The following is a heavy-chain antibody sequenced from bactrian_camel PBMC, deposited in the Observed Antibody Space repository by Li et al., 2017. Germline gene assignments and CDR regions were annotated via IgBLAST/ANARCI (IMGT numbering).Heavy chain of an antibody. J-gene: IGHJ6*01. Sequence: HVQLVESGGGSVQAGGSLRLSCTVSGDIIFTYFMGWFRQAPGKEREKVAIIDTDGTTNYADSVKGRFTISRDNAKNTLFLQMNGLKPEDTAVYYCAAEINPRGAPDFGYWGQGTQVTVS. CDR1: GDIIFTYF. CDR2: IDTDGTT. V-gene: IGHV3S53*01. CDR3: AAEINPRGAPDFGY.